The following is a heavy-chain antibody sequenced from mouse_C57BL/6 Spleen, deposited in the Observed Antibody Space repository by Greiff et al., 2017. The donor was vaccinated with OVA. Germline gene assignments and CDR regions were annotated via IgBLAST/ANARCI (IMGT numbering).Heavy chain of an antibody. D-gene: IGHD2-4*01. CDR2: IDPSDSYT. Sequence: QVQLKQPGAELVKPGASVKLSCKASGYTFTSYWMQWVKQRPGQGLEWIGEIDPSDSYTNYNQKFKGKATLTVDTSSSTAYMQLSSLTSEDSAVYYCARSRGDDYDGGKDYWGQGTTLTVSS. CDR1: GYTFTSYW. CDR3: ARSRGDDYDGGKDY. J-gene: IGHJ2*01. V-gene: IGHV1-50*01.